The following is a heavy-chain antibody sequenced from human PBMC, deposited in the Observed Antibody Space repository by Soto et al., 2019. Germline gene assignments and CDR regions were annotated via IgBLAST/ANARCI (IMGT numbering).Heavy chain of an antibody. V-gene: IGHV4-4*02. CDR1: GGSISSNNW. Sequence: SETLSLPCAVSGGSISSNNWWSWVRQPPGKGLEWIGEIYHSGSTNYNPSLKSRVTISVDKSKNQFSLKLSSVTAADTAVYYCARLYMVRGVMDWFDPWGQGSLVT. D-gene: IGHD3-10*01. J-gene: IGHJ5*02. CDR2: IYHSGST. CDR3: ARLYMVRGVMDWFDP.